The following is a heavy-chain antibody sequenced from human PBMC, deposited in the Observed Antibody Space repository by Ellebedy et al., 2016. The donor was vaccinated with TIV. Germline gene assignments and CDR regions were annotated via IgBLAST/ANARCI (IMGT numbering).Heavy chain of an antibody. CDR1: GFTFATYA. Sequence: GESLKISCEASGFTFATYAMTWVRQAPGKGLEWVSGLTGAGVGTYYADSVKGRFTISRDNSKNTLYLQMNSLRAEDTAVYYCARGLEWDHPKLYSYYMAVWGKGTTVTVSS. V-gene: IGHV3-23*01. CDR3: ARGLEWDHPKLYSYYMAV. D-gene: IGHD3-3*01. CDR2: LTGAGVGT. J-gene: IGHJ6*03.